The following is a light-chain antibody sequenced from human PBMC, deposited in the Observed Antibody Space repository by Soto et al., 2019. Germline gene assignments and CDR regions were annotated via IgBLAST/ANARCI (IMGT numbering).Light chain of an antibody. V-gene: IGKV3-15*01. CDR3: QQYSTWPPYT. J-gene: IGKJ2*01. CDR1: QSVSSK. Sequence: EIVMTQSPATLSVSPGERATLSCRASQSVSSKLAWYQPKPGQAPRLLIYAASTRATGIPASLSVSGSGTEFTLTITSLQSEDFAVYYCQQYSTWPPYTFGQGTKLPIK. CDR2: AAS.